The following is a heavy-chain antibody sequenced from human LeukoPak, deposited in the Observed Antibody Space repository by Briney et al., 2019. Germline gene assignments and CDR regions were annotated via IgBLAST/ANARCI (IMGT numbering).Heavy chain of an antibody. D-gene: IGHD2-15*01. CDR3: ARDRKLPRSHSYYFDY. J-gene: IGHJ4*02. CDR1: GFSFKDTG. CDR2: IWFDGSTK. Sequence: GGSLRLSCAASGFSFKDTGMHWVRQAPGKGPEWLTIIWFDGSTKYYADSVKGRFTVSRDNSQNILYLQMNDLRAEDTAVYYCARDRKLPRSHSYYFDYWGQGTLVTVSS. V-gene: IGHV3-33*01.